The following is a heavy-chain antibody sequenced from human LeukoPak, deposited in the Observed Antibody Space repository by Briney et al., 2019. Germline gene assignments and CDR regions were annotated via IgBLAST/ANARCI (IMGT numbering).Heavy chain of an antibody. Sequence: GGSLRLSCAASGFTFGRSAMTWVRQTPGKGLEWFSSISSSGNTYYADSVKGRFTISTDNSKNLVNLQMKSLRAEETAIYYSVIGRMSEDGLDFWGQGSLVTVSS. D-gene: IGHD5-24*01. V-gene: IGHV3-23*01. CDR3: VIGRMSEDGLDF. CDR1: GFTFGRSA. CDR2: ISSSGNT. J-gene: IGHJ4*02.